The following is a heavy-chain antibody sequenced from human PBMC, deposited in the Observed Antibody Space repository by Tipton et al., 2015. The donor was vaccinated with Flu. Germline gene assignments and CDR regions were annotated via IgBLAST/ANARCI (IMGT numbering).Heavy chain of an antibody. J-gene: IGHJ4*02. Sequence: SLRLSCAASGFTFSSYSMNWVRQAPGKGLEWVSSISSSSSYIYYADSVKGRFTISRDNAKNSLYLQMNSLRAEDTAVYYCARGGYSGYDTVSGIFDYWGQGTLVTVSS. CDR3: ARGGYSGYDTVSGIFDY. V-gene: IGHV3-21*01. CDR2: ISSSSSYI. D-gene: IGHD5-12*01. CDR1: GFTFSSYS.